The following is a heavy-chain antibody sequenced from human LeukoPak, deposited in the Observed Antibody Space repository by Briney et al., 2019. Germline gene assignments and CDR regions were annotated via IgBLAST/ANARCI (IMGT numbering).Heavy chain of an antibody. CDR3: ARGSSPITMIVVVAFDY. J-gene: IGHJ4*02. V-gene: IGHV4-31*03. Sequence: SQTLSLTCTVSGGSISSGGYYWSWIRQHPGKVLEWIGYIYYSGSTYYNPSLKSRVTISVDTSKNQFSLKLSSVTAADTAVYYCARGSSPITMIVVVAFDYWGQGTLVTVSS. CDR2: IYYSGST. D-gene: IGHD3-22*01. CDR1: GGSISSGGYY.